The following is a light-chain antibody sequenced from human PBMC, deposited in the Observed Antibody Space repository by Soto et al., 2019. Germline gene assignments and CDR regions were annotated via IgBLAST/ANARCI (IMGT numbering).Light chain of an antibody. CDR1: SSDVGGYNN. Sequence: QSALTQPASVSGSPGQSITISCTGTSSDVGGYNNVSWYQQHPGKAPKLMIYDVSNRPSGVSNRFSGSNSGNTASLTISGLQAEDEADYYCSSYTSSSTHVVFGGGTKVTVL. J-gene: IGLJ2*01. V-gene: IGLV2-14*01. CDR3: SSYTSSSTHVV. CDR2: DVS.